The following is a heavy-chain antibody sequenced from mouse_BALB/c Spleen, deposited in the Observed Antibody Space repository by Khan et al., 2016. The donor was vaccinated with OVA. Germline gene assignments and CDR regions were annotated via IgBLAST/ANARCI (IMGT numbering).Heavy chain of an antibody. CDR1: RFTISSYG. J-gene: IGHJ2*01. Sequence: EVELVESRGGIVQPGGSLKRSCPAFRFTISSYGMSSARQTPDKRLELVATIDSNGGSTDYQDSVKCRFTISGDNAKNALYLQMRSLKSEDTAMYYCARSAIWGQGTTLTVTS. CDR2: IDSNGGST. V-gene: IGHV5-6-3*01. D-gene: IGHD2-12*01. CDR3: ARSAI.